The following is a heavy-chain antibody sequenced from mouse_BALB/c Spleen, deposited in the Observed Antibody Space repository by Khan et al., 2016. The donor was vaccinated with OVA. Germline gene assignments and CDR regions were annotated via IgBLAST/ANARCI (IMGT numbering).Heavy chain of an antibody. CDR2: INTYTGEP. D-gene: IGHD4-1*02. CDR1: GYTFTNYG. J-gene: IGHJ1*01. V-gene: IGHV9-3-1*01. Sequence: QIQLVPSGPELKKPGETVKISCKASGYTFTNYGMNWVKQAPGKGLKWMGWINTYTGEPTYADDFKGRSAFSLETSASTAYLQIKNLKSEDTAPYFCARSNSYWYFDVWGAGTTVTVSS. CDR3: ARSNSYWYFDV.